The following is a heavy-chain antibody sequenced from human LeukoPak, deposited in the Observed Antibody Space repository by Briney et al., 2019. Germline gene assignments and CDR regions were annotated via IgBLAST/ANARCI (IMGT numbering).Heavy chain of an antibody. Sequence: PGGSLRLSCAASGFTFSDYDMHWVRQATGKGLEWVSAIGTAGDTYYTGSVKGRFTISRENAKNSLYLQMNSLRAGDTAVYYCARVSVYSSSWYGSPPDYYYYMDVWGKGTTVTVSS. V-gene: IGHV3-13*01. CDR3: ARVSVYSSSWYGSPPDYYYYMDV. CDR1: GFTFSDYD. D-gene: IGHD6-13*01. J-gene: IGHJ6*03. CDR2: IGTAGDT.